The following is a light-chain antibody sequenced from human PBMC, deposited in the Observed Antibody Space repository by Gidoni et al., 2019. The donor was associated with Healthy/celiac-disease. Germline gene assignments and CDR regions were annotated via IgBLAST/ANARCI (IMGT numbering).Light chain of an antibody. CDR3: QQYNSYGT. Sequence: DIQMTPSPSTLSASVGDRVTITCRASQSISSWLAWYQQKPGKAPKLLIYKASSLESGVPSRFSGSGAGTEFTLTISRLQADDFATYYCQQYNSYGTFGQGTKVEIK. J-gene: IGKJ1*01. V-gene: IGKV1-5*03. CDR2: KAS. CDR1: QSISSW.